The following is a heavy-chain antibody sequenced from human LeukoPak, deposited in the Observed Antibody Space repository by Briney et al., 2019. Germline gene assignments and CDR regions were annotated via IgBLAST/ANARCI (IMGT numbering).Heavy chain of an antibody. CDR2: IYSGGST. J-gene: IGHJ4*02. V-gene: IGHV3-66*01. CDR3: ARGPGSYSSSWAGDYFDY. D-gene: IGHD6-13*01. Sequence: PGGSLRLSCAASGFTVSSNYMSWVRQAPGKGLEWVSVIYSGGSTYYADSVKGRFTISRDNSKNTLYLQMNSLRAEDTAVYYCARGPGSYSSSWAGDYFDYWGQGTLVTVSS. CDR1: GFTVSSNY.